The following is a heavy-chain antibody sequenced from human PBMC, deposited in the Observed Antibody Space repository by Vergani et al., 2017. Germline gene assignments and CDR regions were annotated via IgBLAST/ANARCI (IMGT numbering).Heavy chain of an antibody. J-gene: IGHJ5*02. Sequence: QVQLQESGPGLVKPSQTLSLTCTVSGGSISSGSYYWSWIRQPAGKGLEWIGRIYTSGSTNYNPSLKSRVTISVDTSKNQFSLKLSSVTAADTAVYYCARSNYDFWSGSVINWFDPWGQGTLVTVSS. CDR3: ARSNYDFWSGSVINWFDP. V-gene: IGHV4-61*02. CDR2: IYTSGST. D-gene: IGHD3-3*01. CDR1: GGSISSGSYY.